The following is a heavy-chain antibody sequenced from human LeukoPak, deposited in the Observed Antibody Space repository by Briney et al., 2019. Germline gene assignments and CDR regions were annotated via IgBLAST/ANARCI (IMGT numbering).Heavy chain of an antibody. J-gene: IGHJ6*03. D-gene: IGHD2-2*01. CDR3: ARVTVDIVVVPAAIPHYYYYMDV. Sequence: SETLSLTCTVSGGSISSSSYYWGWIRQPPGKGLEWIGSIYYSGSTHYNPSLKSRVTISVDTSKNQFSLKLSSVTAADTAVYYCARVTVDIVVVPAAIPHYYYYMDVWGKGTTVTVSS. V-gene: IGHV4-39*07. CDR2: IYYSGST. CDR1: GGSISSSSYY.